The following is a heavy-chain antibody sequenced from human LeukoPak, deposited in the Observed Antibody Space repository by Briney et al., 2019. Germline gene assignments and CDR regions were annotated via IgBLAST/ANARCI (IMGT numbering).Heavy chain of an antibody. J-gene: IGHJ6*02. CDR2: IYSGGST. CDR3: ARDWPDTAMVDYYYYGMDV. V-gene: IGHV3-53*01. CDR1: GFTVSSNY. D-gene: IGHD5-18*01. Sequence: PGRSLRLSCAASGFTVSSNYMSWVRQAPGKGLEWVSVIYSGGSTYYADSVKGRFTISRDNSKNTLYLQMNSLRAEDTAVYYCARDWPDTAMVDYYYYGMDVWGQGTTVTVSS.